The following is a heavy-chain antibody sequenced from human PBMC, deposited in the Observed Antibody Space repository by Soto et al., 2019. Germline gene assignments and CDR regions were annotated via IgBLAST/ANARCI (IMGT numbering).Heavy chain of an antibody. Sequence: PSETLSLTXAVSGDPISSSKWWTWVRQTPGKGLEWIGKIDQNGITNYNPSLESRVTILKDNSKNQLSLKLTSVTAVDSAVYYCARLNRDYYYYGMDVWGQGATVTVSS. V-gene: IGHV4-4*02. CDR3: ARLNRDYYYYGMDV. CDR1: GDPISSSKW. J-gene: IGHJ6*02. CDR2: IDQNGIT.